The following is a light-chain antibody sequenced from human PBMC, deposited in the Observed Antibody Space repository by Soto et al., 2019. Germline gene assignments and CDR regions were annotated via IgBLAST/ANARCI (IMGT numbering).Light chain of an antibody. J-gene: IGLJ1*01. CDR3: GTWDSSLSAV. CDR1: SSNIGNNY. Sequence: QSVLTQPPSVSAAPGQTVTISCSGSSSNIGNNYVSWYQQLPGTAPKLLIYDNNKRPSGIPDRFSGSKSGTSATLGITGLQTGDEADYYCGTWDSSLSAVFGTGTQLTVL. CDR2: DNN. V-gene: IGLV1-51*01.